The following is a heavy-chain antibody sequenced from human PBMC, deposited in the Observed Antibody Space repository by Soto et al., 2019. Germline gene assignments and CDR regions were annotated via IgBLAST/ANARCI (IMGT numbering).Heavy chain of an antibody. V-gene: IGHV4-30-2*01. CDR2: IYHSGST. Sequence: TLSLTCAVSGGSISSGGYSWSWIRQPPGKGLEWIGYIYHSGSTYYNPSLKSRVTISVDRSKNQFSLKLSSVTAADTAVYYCARAYYDFWSGPEYYYGMDVWGQGTTVTVSS. J-gene: IGHJ6*02. CDR1: GGSISSGGYS. CDR3: ARAYYDFWSGPEYYYGMDV. D-gene: IGHD3-3*01.